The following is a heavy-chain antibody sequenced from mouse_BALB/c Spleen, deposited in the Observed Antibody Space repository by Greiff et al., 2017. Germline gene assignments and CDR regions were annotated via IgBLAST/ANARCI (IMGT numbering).Heavy chain of an antibody. Sequence: EVQGVESGGDLVKPGGSLKLSCAASGFTFSSYGMSWVRQTPDKRLEWVATISSGGSYTYYPDSVKGRFTISRDNAKNTLYLQMSSLKSEDTAMYYCARRRAEVAYWGQGTLVTVSA. CDR3: ARRRAEVAY. D-gene: IGHD3-1*01. V-gene: IGHV5-6*01. CDR2: ISSGGSYT. J-gene: IGHJ3*01. CDR1: GFTFSSYG.